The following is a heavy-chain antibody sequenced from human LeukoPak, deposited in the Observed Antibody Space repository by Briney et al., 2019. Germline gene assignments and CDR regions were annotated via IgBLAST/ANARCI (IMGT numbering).Heavy chain of an antibody. V-gene: IGHV4-59*01. CDR1: GGSISSYY. Sequence: PSETLSLTCTVSGGSISSYYWSWIRQPPGKGLKWIGYIYYTGNTNYNPSLKSRVTISLDTSKNQFSLKLSSVTAADTAVYYCASLTIAVAGPRFDYWGQGTLVTVSS. CDR2: IYYTGNT. CDR3: ASLTIAVAGPRFDY. D-gene: IGHD6-19*01. J-gene: IGHJ4*02.